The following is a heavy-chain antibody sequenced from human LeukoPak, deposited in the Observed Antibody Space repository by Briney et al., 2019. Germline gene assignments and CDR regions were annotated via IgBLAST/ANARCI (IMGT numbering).Heavy chain of an antibody. Sequence: PGGSLRLSCAASGFTFSTYYMIWVRQVRGKGLEWVAGIKQDGSENNYVDSVKGRFTISRDNSRNSLYLQMNNLRAEDTAVYFCVRGGYCTTATCYVGVPFDYWGQGTLVTVSS. CDR2: IKQDGSEN. CDR3: VRGGYCTTATCYVGVPFDY. V-gene: IGHV3-7*01. D-gene: IGHD2-2*01. CDR1: GFTFSTYY. J-gene: IGHJ4*02.